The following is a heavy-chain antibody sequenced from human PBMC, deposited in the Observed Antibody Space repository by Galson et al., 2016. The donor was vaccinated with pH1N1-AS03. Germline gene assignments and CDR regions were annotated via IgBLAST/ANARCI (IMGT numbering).Heavy chain of an antibody. CDR2: MNPNSDNT. D-gene: IGHD3-16*01. V-gene: IGHV1-8*01. J-gene: IGHJ3*02. CDR1: GYTFTSYD. Sequence: SVKVSCKASGYTFTSYDINWVRQATGQGLEWMGWMNPNSDNTGYAQKFQGRVTMTRNTSITTAYMELSSLKSEDTAVYYCARGLCLGHDAFDIWGQGTMVTVSS. CDR3: ARGLCLGHDAFDI.